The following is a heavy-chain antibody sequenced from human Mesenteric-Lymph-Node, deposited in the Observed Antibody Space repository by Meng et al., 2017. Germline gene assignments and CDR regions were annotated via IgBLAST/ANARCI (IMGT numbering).Heavy chain of an antibody. CDR1: GFTFSSYD. V-gene: IGHV3-13*01. Sequence: GESLKISCAASGFTFSSYDMHWVRQATGKGLEWVSAIGTAGDTYYPGSVKGRFTISRENAKNSLYLQMNSLRAGDTAVYYCARGPGDGTAAAGSSVYYYPMDVWGQGTAVTVSS. D-gene: IGHD6-13*01. J-gene: IGHJ6*02. CDR3: ARGPGDGTAAAGSSVYYYPMDV. CDR2: IGTAGDT.